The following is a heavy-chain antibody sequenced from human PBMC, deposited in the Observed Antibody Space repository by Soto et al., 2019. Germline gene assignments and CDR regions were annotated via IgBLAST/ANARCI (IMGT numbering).Heavy chain of an antibody. V-gene: IGHV1-69*01. J-gene: IGHJ4*02. CDR2: IIPIFGTA. Sequence: QVQLVQSGAEVKKPGSSVKVSCKASGGTFSSYAISWVRQAPGQGLAWMGGIIPIFGTANYAQKFQGRVTITADESTSTAYMELSSLRSEDTAVYYCASRNYYDSSGYSQYFDYWGQGTLVTVSS. CDR1: GGTFSSYA. D-gene: IGHD3-22*01. CDR3: ASRNYYDSSGYSQYFDY.